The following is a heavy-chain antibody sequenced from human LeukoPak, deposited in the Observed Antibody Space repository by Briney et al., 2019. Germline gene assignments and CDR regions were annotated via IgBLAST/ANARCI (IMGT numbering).Heavy chain of an antibody. CDR3: ARDSARSPHSFDI. D-gene: IGHD6-6*01. V-gene: IGHV4-59*01. J-gene: IGHJ3*02. Sequence: SETLSLTCTVSGGSISSYYWSWIRQPPGKGLEWIGYVYYSGSTNYNPSLESRVTISVDTSKNQFSLKLSSVCDADTAVYYCARDSARSPHSFDILGQGTMVTVSS. CDR1: GGSISSYY. CDR2: VYYSGST.